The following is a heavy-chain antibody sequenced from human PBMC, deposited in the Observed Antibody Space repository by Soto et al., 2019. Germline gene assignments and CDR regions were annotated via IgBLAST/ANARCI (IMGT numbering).Heavy chain of an antibody. CDR2: IFSGGNT. D-gene: IGHD6-19*01. CDR1: GFSVSSNS. CDR3: ASGSGWFY. Sequence: EVQLVESGGGLIQPGGSLRLSCAASGFSVSSNSMSWVRQAPGKGLEWVSVIFSGGNTYYADSVRGRFTISRDNSKNTLYLQMNSLRAEDTAVYYCASGSGWFYWGPGTLVTVSS. V-gene: IGHV3-53*01. J-gene: IGHJ4*02.